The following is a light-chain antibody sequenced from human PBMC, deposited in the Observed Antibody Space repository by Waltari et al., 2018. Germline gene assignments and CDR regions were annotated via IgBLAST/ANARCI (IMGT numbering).Light chain of an antibody. CDR1: QRVSRA. V-gene: IGKV3-20*01. CDR3: QHYVRLPAT. CDR2: GAS. J-gene: IGKJ1*01. Sequence: EVVLTQSQGTLSLSPGERATLSCRASQRVSRALAWYQQKPGQAPRLLIYGASIRATGIPDRFSGSGSGTDFSLTISRLEPADSAMYYCQHYVRLPATFGQGTKVEIK.